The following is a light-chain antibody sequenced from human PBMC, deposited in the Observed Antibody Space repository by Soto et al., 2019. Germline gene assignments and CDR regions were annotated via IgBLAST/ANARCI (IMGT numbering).Light chain of an antibody. CDR2: SAS. V-gene: IGKV1-12*01. CDR3: QQANSFPLT. J-gene: IGKJ4*01. CDR1: QGINDW. Sequence: DIRMTQSPSSVSASVADRVTITCRASQGINDWLAWYQQKRGRAPKLLIYSASSLQTGVPSRFSGSGSGTDFTLTISSLQPEYFATYYCQQANSFPLTFGGGTKVEI.